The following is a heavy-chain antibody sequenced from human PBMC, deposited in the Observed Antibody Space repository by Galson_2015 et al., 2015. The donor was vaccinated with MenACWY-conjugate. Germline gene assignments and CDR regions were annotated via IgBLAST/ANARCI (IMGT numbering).Heavy chain of an antibody. V-gene: IGHV5-10-1*01. J-gene: IGHJ6*02. D-gene: IGHD2-2*01. CDR3: ARRGLVGSCLNKFYGMDV. Sequence: QSGAEVKKPGESLEISCKGSGFTFTSYWISWVRQMPGKGLEWMGRIDPSDSFTNYSPSFQGHVTISADKSVSTAYLQWSSLKASDTATYYCARRGLVGSCLNKFYGMDVWGQGTTVTVSS. CDR2: IDPSDSFT. CDR1: GFTFTSYW.